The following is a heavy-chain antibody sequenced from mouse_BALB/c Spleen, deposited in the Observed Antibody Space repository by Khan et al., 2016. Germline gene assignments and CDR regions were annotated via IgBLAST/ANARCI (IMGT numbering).Heavy chain of an antibody. CDR3: ARYYYFDY. J-gene: IGHJ2*01. Sequence: VQLKESGAELVKPGASVKLSCTASGFNIKDTYMHWVKQRPEQGLEWIGRIDPANGNTKYDPKFQGKATITADTSSNTAYLQLSSLTSEDTAVXYCARYYYFDYWGQGTTLTVSS. V-gene: IGHV14-3*02. CDR2: IDPANGNT. CDR1: GFNIKDTY.